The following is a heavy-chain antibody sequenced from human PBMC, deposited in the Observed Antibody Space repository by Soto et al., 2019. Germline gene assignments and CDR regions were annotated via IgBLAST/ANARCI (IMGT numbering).Heavy chain of an antibody. D-gene: IGHD2-8*01. CDR1: GFTFRNYA. V-gene: IGHV3-23*01. J-gene: IGHJ3*02. CDR2: ISGSSDST. Sequence: EVQLLESGGGLVQPGGSLRLFCGASGFTFRNYAVTWVRQAPGKGLEWVSTISGSSDSTYYADSVKGRFTISRDNSKNTLYLRMNSLRAEDTAIYYCAKDREQWGAFDIWGQGTMVTVSS. CDR3: AKDREQWGAFDI.